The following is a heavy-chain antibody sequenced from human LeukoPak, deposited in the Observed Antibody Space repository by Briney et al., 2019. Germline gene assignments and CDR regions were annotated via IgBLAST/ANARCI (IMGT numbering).Heavy chain of an antibody. V-gene: IGHV1-8*03. D-gene: IGHD6-19*01. CDR1: GYTFTTYD. CDR2: MNPNRGNT. CDR3: ARGSSSGWNNWFDP. J-gene: IGHJ5*02. Sequence: SSVKVSGKASGYTFTTYDINWVRQSTGQGLEWMGWMNPNRGNTGYAQKFQGRGTITRNTSISTAYMELSSLRSEDTAVYYCARGSSSGWNNWFDPWGQGTLVTVSS.